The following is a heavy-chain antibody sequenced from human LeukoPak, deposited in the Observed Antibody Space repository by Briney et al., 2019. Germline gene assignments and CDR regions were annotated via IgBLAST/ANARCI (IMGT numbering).Heavy chain of an antibody. V-gene: IGHV4-59*01. CDR3: ARDKLTVTSAYYYYGMDV. Sequence: SETLSLTCTVSGGSISSYYWSWIRQPPEKGLEWIGYIYYSGSTNYNPSLKSRVTISVDTSKNQFSLKLSSVTAADTAVYYCARDKLTVTSAYYYYGMDVWGQGTTVTVSS. D-gene: IGHD4-17*01. CDR1: GGSISSYY. CDR2: IYYSGST. J-gene: IGHJ6*02.